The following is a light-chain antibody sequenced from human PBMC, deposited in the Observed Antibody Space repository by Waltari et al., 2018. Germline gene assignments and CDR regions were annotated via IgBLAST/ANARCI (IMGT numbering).Light chain of an antibody. CDR3: QQYNRWPPIT. V-gene: IGKV3-15*01. J-gene: IGKJ5*01. CDR1: QGISDN. CDR2: GAF. Sequence: EIVMTQSPATLSVSPGERATLSCRASQGISDNLAWCQQKPGQAPRLLIYGAFTRATGIPARFSGSGSGTEFTLTISSLQSEDSAVYYCQQYNRWPPITFGQGTRLEIK.